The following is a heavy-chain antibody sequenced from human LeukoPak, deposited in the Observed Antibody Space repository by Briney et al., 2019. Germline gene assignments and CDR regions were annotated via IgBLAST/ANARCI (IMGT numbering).Heavy chain of an antibody. J-gene: IGHJ3*02. D-gene: IGHD3-22*01. CDR1: GGSISGYY. V-gene: IGHV4-4*07. CDR3: AKSNGYGLIDI. Sequence: SETLSLTCTVSGGSISGYYWSWIRQSAGKGLEWIGRIYSSGTTRYNPSLESRVTMSVDTYKNQFSLKLNSVTAADTAVYYCAKSNGYGLIDIWGQGTMVTVSS. CDR2: IYSSGTT.